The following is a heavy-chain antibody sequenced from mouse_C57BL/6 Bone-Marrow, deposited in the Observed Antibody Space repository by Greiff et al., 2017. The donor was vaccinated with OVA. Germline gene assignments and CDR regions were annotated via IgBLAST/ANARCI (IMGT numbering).Heavy chain of an antibody. CDR1: GFSLTSYG. J-gene: IGHJ3*01. Sequence: VMLVESGPGLVQPSQSLSLTCTASGFSLTSYGVHWVRQSPGKGLEWLGVIWSGGSTDYNAAFMSSLSTTKDNSKSQVFFKMNSLQADDAAIYYCANDYLFAYWGQGTLVTVSA. CDR2: IWSGGST. D-gene: IGHD2-4*01. V-gene: IGHV2-5*01. CDR3: ANDYLFAY.